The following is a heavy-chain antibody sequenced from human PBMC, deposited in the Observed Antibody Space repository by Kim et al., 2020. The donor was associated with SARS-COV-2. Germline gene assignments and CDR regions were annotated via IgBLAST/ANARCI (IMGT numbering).Heavy chain of an antibody. J-gene: IGHJ4*02. CDR2: ISGSGGDT. CDR3: TRFKWFGGDGF. D-gene: IGHD3-10*01. Sequence: GGSLRLSCVASGFSFTNYAMSWVRQAPGKGLDWVSRISGSGGDTFYADSVKGRFTISRDNSKNTLYLQMNSLRVEDTAVYYCTRFKWFGGDGFWGQGTLVFVSS. V-gene: IGHV3-23*01. CDR1: GFSFTNYA.